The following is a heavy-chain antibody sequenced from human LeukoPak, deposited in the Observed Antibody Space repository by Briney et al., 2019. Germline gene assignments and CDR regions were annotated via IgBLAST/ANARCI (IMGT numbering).Heavy chain of an antibody. D-gene: IGHD3-10*01. J-gene: IGHJ5*01. Sequence: PSETLSLTCVVYGGSFSGYYWSWIRQPPGKGLEWIGEINHSRSTNYNPSLKSRVTILLDTSKNQFSLNLSSVTAADTAVYYCARRPRGVIIKSWFDSWGQGTLVTVSS. CDR1: GGSFSGYY. CDR3: ARRPRGVIIKSWFDS. CDR2: INHSRST. V-gene: IGHV4-34*01.